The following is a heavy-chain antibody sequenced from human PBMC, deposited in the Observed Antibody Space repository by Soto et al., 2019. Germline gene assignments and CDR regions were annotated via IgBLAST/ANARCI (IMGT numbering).Heavy chain of an antibody. CDR1: GGSLSSSNYY. D-gene: IGHD6-13*01. CDR3: ARSHSSSWTYYFDY. J-gene: IGHJ4*02. CDR2: IYYSGST. Sequence: SETLSLTCTVSGGSLSSSNYYWGWVRQPPGKGLEWIGYIYYSGSTNYNPSLKSRVTISVDTSKNQFSLKLSSVTAADTAVYYCARSHSSSWTYYFDYWGQGTLVTVSS. V-gene: IGHV4-61*05.